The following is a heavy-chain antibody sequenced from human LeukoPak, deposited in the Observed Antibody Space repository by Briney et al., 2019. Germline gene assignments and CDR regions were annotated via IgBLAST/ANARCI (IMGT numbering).Heavy chain of an antibody. D-gene: IGHD3-22*01. CDR2: ISSSGSTI. J-gene: IGHJ4*02. V-gene: IGHV3-11*04. CDR1: GFTFSDYY. Sequence: GGSLRLSCAASGFTFSDYYMSWIRQAPGKGLEWVSYISSSGSTIYYADSVKGRFTISRDNAKNSLYLQMNSLRAEDTAVYYCARDYYDSSGYYRLFDYWGQGTLVTVSS. CDR3: ARDYYDSSGYYRLFDY.